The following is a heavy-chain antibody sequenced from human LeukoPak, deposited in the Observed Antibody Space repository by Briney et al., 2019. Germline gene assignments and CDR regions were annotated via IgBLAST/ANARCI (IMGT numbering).Heavy chain of an antibody. J-gene: IGHJ5*02. Sequence: GGSLRLSCAASGFTFSAYWMHWVRQAPGKGLVWVSRIGTVGSTTTYADSVKGRFTISRDNAKNTLHLQMSSLTAEDTGVYYCARVRSGSDDWVDPWGQGTLVTVSS. D-gene: IGHD1-26*01. CDR2: IGTVGSTT. CDR3: ARVRSGSDDWVDP. V-gene: IGHV3-74*03. CDR1: GFTFSAYW.